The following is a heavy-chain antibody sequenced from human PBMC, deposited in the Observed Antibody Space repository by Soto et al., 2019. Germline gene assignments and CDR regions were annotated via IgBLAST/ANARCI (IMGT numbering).Heavy chain of an antibody. J-gene: IGHJ4*02. CDR1: GFSVRSSGVA. D-gene: IGHD1-26*01. V-gene: IGHV2-5*02. CDR2: VYWDDDK. Sequence: QITLREAGPTLLKPTQTLTLTCTFSGFSVRSSGVAVGWILQPPGKALEWLALVYWDDDKRYSPSLKNRLTITRHTSTNQVFLTMTHIDPVDTATYDCAHGATSINHGYDYLVQGTMVTVSS. CDR3: AHGATSINHGYDY.